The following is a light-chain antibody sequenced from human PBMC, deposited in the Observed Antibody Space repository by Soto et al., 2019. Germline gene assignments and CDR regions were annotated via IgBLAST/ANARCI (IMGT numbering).Light chain of an antibody. J-gene: IGKJ5*01. CDR1: QSVNSN. CDR3: PQYNNWPPT. Sequence: EIVMTQSPATLSVSPGERATLSCRASQSVNSNLAWYQQKPGQGPRLLIYGASTRATGIPARFSGSGSGTEFTLTLCSLQSEDFVVYYCPQYNNWPPTFGQGTRLEIK. CDR2: GAS. V-gene: IGKV3-15*01.